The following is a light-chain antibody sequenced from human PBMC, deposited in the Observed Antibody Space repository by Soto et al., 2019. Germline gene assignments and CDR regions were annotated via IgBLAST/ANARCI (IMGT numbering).Light chain of an antibody. J-gene: IGKJ1*01. Sequence: EIVMTQSPATLSVSPGERATLSCRASQSISSNLAWYQQKPGQPPRLLIYGASTRATGFPARFSGSGSGTDFTLTISSLQSEDFAVYYCQQYDNWPWTFGQGTKVDIK. CDR3: QQYDNWPWT. CDR2: GAS. V-gene: IGKV3-15*01. CDR1: QSISSN.